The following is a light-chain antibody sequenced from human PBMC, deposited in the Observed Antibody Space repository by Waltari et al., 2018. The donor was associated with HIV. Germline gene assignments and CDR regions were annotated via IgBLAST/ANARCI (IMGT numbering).Light chain of an antibody. CDR1: APSKHY. Sequence: SHDLTQTPSLSVSPGPTARNNCLRRAPSKHYSSWHRQEAGQAPVLLIYKDSERASGIPERISGPESRTGITLTIKGDQAEDEGDYFCQSTDFDGTWVCGGGTRLTVL. CDR3: QSTDFDGTWV. CDR2: KDS. V-gene: IGLV3-25*03. J-gene: IGLJ3*02.